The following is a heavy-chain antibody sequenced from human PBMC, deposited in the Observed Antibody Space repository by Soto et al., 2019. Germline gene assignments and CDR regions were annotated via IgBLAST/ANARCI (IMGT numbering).Heavy chain of an antibody. CDR3: ARSPFWSGHYKFDY. Sequence: SETLSLTCAVYGGSFSGYYWSWIRQPPGKGLEWIGEINHSGSTNYNPSLKSRVTISVDTSKNQFSLKLSSVTAADTAVYYCARSPFWSGHYKFDYWGQGTLVTVSS. CDR2: INHSGST. J-gene: IGHJ4*02. D-gene: IGHD3-3*01. CDR1: GGSFSGYY. V-gene: IGHV4-34*01.